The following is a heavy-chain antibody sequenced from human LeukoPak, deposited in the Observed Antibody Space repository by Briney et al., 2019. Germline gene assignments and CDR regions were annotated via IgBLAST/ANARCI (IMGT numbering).Heavy chain of an antibody. J-gene: IGHJ5*02. CDR3: ARSPMVRGRDPLSPLDNWLDP. CDR2: MSAYTGNT. V-gene: IGHV1-18*01. Sequence: ASVKVSCKASGYTFTSYGISWVRQAPGQGLEWMGWMSAYTGNTNYALKLQGRVTMTTDTSTSTAYMELGSLRSEDTAVYYCARSPMVRGRDPLSPLDNWLDPWGQGTLVTVSS. CDR1: GYTFTSYG. D-gene: IGHD3-10*01.